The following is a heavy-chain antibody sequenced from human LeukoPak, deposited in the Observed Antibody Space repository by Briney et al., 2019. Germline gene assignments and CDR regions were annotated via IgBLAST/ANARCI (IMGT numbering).Heavy chain of an antibody. CDR1: GFSFSDHW. J-gene: IGHJ4*02. D-gene: IGHD3-22*01. Sequence: GGSLRLSCAASGFSFSDHWLDWVRQAPGKGLEWVAHIKGDGSQKYYVDSVKGRFTISRDNAKTSLYLEMNSLRAEDTAVYYCLRENHDSGWSFDYWGQGTLVTVSS. CDR3: LRENHDSGWSFDY. CDR2: IKGDGSQK. V-gene: IGHV3-7*01.